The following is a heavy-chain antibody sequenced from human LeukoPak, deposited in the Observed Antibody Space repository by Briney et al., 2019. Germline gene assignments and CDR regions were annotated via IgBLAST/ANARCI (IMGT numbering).Heavy chain of an antibody. J-gene: IGHJ3*02. Sequence: GGSLRLSCAASGFTFDDYGMSWVRQALGKGLEWVSGINWNGGSTGYADSVKGRFTISRENAKNSLYLQMNSLRAEDTALYYCARASSYLNWDDAFDIWGQGTMVTVSS. CDR1: GFTFDDYG. D-gene: IGHD1-26*01. V-gene: IGHV3-20*04. CDR2: INWNGGST. CDR3: ARASSYLNWDDAFDI.